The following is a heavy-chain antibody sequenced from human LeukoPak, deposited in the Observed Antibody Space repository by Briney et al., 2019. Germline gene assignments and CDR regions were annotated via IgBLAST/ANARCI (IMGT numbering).Heavy chain of an antibody. CDR3: AGHGQQLDPLDYYYYYGMDV. V-gene: IGHV3-53*01. CDR2: IYSGGST. J-gene: IGHJ6*02. CDR1: GFTVSSNY. Sequence: GGSLRLSCAASGFTVSSNYMSWVRQAPGKGLEWVSVIYSGGSTYYADSVKGRFTISRDNSKNTLYLQMNSLRAEDTAVYYCAGHGQQLDPLDYYYYYGMDVWGQGTTVTVSS. D-gene: IGHD6-13*01.